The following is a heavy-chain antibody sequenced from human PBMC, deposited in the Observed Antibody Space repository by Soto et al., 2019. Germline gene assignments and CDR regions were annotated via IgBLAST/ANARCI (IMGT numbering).Heavy chain of an antibody. V-gene: IGHV1-69*06. D-gene: IGHD2-21*02. J-gene: IGHJ5*02. Sequence: ASVKVPCKASGGTFSSYAISWVRQAPGQGLEWMGGIIPIFGTANYAQKFQGRVTMTEDTSTDTAYMELSSLRSEDTAVYYCATLERYCGGDCYTNWFDPWGQGTLVTVSS. CDR1: GGTFSSYA. CDR2: IIPIFGTA. CDR3: ATLERYCGGDCYTNWFDP.